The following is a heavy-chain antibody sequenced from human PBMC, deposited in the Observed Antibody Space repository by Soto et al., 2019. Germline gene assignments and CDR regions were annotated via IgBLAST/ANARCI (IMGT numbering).Heavy chain of an antibody. Sequence: QVQLQESGPGLVKPSETLSLTCTVSGGSISNYYWSWIRQPPGKGLEWIGCIFYSGSTNYSPSLGSRVTISVDTSKNQFSLELSSVTAADTAVYYCARDGKVSGSATHWFDPWGQGTLVTVSS. CDR2: IFYSGST. J-gene: IGHJ5*02. CDR1: GGSISNYY. D-gene: IGHD1-26*01. CDR3: ARDGKVSGSATHWFDP. V-gene: IGHV4-59*01.